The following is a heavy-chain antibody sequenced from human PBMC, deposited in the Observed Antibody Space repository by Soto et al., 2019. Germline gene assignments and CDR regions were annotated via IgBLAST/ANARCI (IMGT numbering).Heavy chain of an antibody. D-gene: IGHD2-21*01. CDR3: ASARRDGYNGDDFDY. CDR1: GGSISSYY. V-gene: IGHV4-59*07. J-gene: IGHJ4*02. Sequence: SGTLALTCTVSGGSISSYYWSWIRQPPGKGLEWIGYIYYSGSTNYNPSLKSRVTISVDTSKNQFSLKLSSVTAADTAVYYCASARRDGYNGDDFDYWGQGTLVTVSS. CDR2: IYYSGST.